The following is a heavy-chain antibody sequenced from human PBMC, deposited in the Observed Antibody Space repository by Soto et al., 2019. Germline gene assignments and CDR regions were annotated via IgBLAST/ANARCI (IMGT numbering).Heavy chain of an antibody. CDR2: ISSSSSTI. CDR3: ARDVAVAGMGDAFDI. CDR1: GFTFSSYS. Sequence: QPGGSLRLSCAASGFTFSSYSMNWVRQAPGKGLEWVSYISSSSSTIYYADSVKGRFTISRDNAKNSLYLQMNSLRDEDTAVYYCARDVAVAGMGDAFDIWGQGTMVTVSS. J-gene: IGHJ3*02. V-gene: IGHV3-48*02. D-gene: IGHD6-19*01.